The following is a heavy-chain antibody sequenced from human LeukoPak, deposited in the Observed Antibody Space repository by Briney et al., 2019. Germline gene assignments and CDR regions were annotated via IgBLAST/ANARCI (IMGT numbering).Heavy chain of an antibody. D-gene: IGHD3-3*01. CDR2: IRYDGSNK. CDR3: AKCLGSGYYYDYYDYIDV. J-gene: IGHJ6*03. Sequence: GGSLRLSCAASAFTFSSYGMHWGRQAPGKELEWVAFIRYDGSNKYYADSVKRRFTIFRDNSENTLYPQMNRLRAEDTAVYYCAKCLGSGYYYDYYDYIDVWGKGTTVTVSS. V-gene: IGHV3-30*02. CDR1: AFTFSSYG.